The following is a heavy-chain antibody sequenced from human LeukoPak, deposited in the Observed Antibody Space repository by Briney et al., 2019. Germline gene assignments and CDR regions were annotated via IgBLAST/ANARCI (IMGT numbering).Heavy chain of an antibody. Sequence: GGSLRLSCAASGFTFSNYDMHWVRQATGKALEWVSAIDTAGGTYYPGSVKGRFTISRENSKNSLYLQMDTLRAEHTAVYFCGRELMGPGRYYYMDAWGKGTTVTVSS. D-gene: IGHD2-8*01. V-gene: IGHV3-13*01. J-gene: IGHJ6*03. CDR1: GFTFSNYD. CDR2: IDTAGGT. CDR3: GRELMGPGRYYYMDA.